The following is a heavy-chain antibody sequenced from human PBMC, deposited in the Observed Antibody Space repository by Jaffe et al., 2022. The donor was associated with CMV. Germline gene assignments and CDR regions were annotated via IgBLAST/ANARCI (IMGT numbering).Heavy chain of an antibody. CDR3: AKEYGLYYDSSGYTR. CDR1: GFTFSSYG. J-gene: IGHJ4*02. CDR2: ISYDGSNK. V-gene: IGHV3-30*18. D-gene: IGHD3-22*01. Sequence: QVQLVESGGGVVQPGRSLRLSCAASGFTFSSYGMHWVRQAPGKGLEWVAVISYDGSNKYYADSVKGRFTISRDNSKNTLYLQMNSLRAEDTAVYYCAKEYGLYYDSSGYTRWGQGTLVTVSS.